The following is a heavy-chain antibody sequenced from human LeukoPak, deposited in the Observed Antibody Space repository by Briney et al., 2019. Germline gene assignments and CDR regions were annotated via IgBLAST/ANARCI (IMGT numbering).Heavy chain of an antibody. CDR3: ARNINWFDP. J-gene: IGHJ5*02. V-gene: IGHV3-30-3*01. CDR1: GFTFSSYA. Sequence: GGSLRLSCAASGFTFSSYAMHWVRQAPGKGLEWVAVISYDGSNKYYADSVKGRFTISRDNSKNTLYLQMNSLRAEDTAVYYRARNINWFDPWGQGTLVTVSS. CDR2: ISYDGSNK.